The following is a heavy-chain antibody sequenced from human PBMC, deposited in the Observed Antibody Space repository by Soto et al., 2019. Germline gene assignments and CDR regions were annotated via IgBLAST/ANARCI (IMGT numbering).Heavy chain of an antibody. D-gene: IGHD3-3*01. CDR1: GFTFSSYA. Sequence: GGSLRLSCSASGFTFSSYAMHWVRQAPGKGLEYVSAISSNGGSTYYADSVKGRFTISRDNSKNTLYPQMSSLRAEDTAVYYCRPFGVVTSLYYYYGMDVWGQGTTVTVSS. V-gene: IGHV3-64D*06. CDR2: ISSNGGST. J-gene: IGHJ6*02. CDR3: RPFGVVTSLYYYYGMDV.